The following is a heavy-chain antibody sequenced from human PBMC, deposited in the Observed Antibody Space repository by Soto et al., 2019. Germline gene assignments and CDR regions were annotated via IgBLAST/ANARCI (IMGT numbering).Heavy chain of an antibody. D-gene: IGHD6-19*01. V-gene: IGHV4-59*01. Sequence: QVQLQESGPGLVKPSETLSLTCTVSGGSISSYYWSWIRQPPGKGLEWIGYIYYSGSTNYNPSLKSRVTISVDTSKNQFSLTLSSVTAADTAVYYCAREGQWLARFDPWGQGTLVTVSS. CDR1: GGSISSYY. J-gene: IGHJ5*02. CDR2: IYYSGST. CDR3: AREGQWLARFDP.